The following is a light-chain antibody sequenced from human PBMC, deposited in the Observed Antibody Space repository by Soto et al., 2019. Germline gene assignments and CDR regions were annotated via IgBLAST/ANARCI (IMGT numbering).Light chain of an antibody. V-gene: IGLV2-14*01. CDR2: DVS. CDR1: SSDVGGYNY. J-gene: IGLJ1*01. CDR3: SSYTTSSTPYV. Sequence: QSVLTQPASVSGSPGQSITISCTGTSSDVGGYNYVSWHQQHPGKAPKLMIYDVSNRPSGVSNRFSGSKSGNTDALTISGLQAEDEADYYCSSYTTSSTPYVFGTGTKVTVL.